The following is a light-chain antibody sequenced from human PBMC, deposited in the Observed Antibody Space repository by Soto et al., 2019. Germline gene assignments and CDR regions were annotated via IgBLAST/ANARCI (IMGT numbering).Light chain of an antibody. J-gene: IGLJ1*01. V-gene: IGLV2-8*01. CDR1: SSDVGGYNF. Sequence: LTQPPSASGSPGQSVTISCTGTSSDVGGYNFVAWYQQHPGKAPKLMISEVSKRPSGVPDRFSGSKSGNTASLTVSGLQAEDEADYYCSSYAGSNIFVFGTGTKVTVL. CDR3: SSYAGSNIFV. CDR2: EVS.